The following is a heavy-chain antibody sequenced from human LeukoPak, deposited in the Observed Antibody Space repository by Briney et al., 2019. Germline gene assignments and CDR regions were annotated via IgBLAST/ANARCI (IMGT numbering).Heavy chain of an antibody. V-gene: IGHV4-34*01. CDR3: ARLVVVVVPAAMFHYYYYMDV. CDR2: INNSGST. J-gene: IGHJ6*03. Sequence: SETLSLTCAVYGGSFSGYYWSWIRQPPGKGLEWIGEINNSGSTNYNPSLKSRVTISVDTSKNQFSLKLSSVTAADTAVYYCARLVVVVVPAAMFHYYYYMDVWGKGTTVTISS. D-gene: IGHD2-2*01. CDR1: GGSFSGYY.